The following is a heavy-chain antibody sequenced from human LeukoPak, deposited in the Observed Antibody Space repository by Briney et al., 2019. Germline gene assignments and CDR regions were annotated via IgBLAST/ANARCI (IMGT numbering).Heavy chain of an antibody. CDR3: ARDRRSTSRGAFDI. J-gene: IGHJ3*02. CDR1: GGTFSSYA. D-gene: IGHD2-2*01. V-gene: IGHV1-2*02. CDR2: INPNSGGT. Sequence: ASVKVSCKASGGTFSSYAISWVRQDPGQGLEWMGWINPNSGGTNYAQKFQGRVTMTKDTSISTAYMELSRLRSDYTAVYYCARDRRSTSRGAFDIWGQGTMVTVSS.